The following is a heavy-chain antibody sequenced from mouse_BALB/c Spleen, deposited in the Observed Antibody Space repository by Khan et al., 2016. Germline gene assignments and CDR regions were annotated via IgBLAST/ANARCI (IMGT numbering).Heavy chain of an antibody. Sequence: VQLQESGPGLVAPSQSLSITCTVSGFSLTGFSVNWVRQPPGKGLEWLGMIWGDGSTDYNSALKSRQSISKDNSKSQVFLKMNSLQTDDTARYYCASYYDYDGGFAYWGQGTLVTVSA. CDR3: ASYYDYDGGFAY. J-gene: IGHJ3*01. V-gene: IGHV2-6-7*01. CDR1: GFSLTGFS. D-gene: IGHD2-4*01. CDR2: IWGDGST.